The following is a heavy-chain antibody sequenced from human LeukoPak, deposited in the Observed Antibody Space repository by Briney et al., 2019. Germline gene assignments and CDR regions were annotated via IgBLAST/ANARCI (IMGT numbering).Heavy chain of an antibody. J-gene: IGHJ3*02. CDR2: ISGSGGST. D-gene: IGHD3-22*01. CDR1: GFTFRDYT. CDR3: AMQWLLLGAFDI. V-gene: IGHV3-23*01. Sequence: GGSLRLSCAASGFTFRDYTMSWVRQAPGKGLEWVSAISGSGGSTYYADSVKGRFTISRDNSKDTLFLQINSLGAEDTAVYYCAMQWLLLGAFDIWGQGTMVTVSS.